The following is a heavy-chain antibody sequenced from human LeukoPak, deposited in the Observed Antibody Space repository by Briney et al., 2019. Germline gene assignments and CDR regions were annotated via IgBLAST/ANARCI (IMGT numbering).Heavy chain of an antibody. J-gene: IGHJ3*02. V-gene: IGHV3-30*02. CDR1: GFTFSSYG. Sequence: GGSLRLSCAASGFTFSSYGMHWVRQAPGKGLEWVAFIRYDGSNKYCADSVKGRFTISRDNSKNTLYLQMNSLRAEDTAVYYCAKPYGGNDAFDIWGQGTMVTVSS. CDR3: AKPYGGNDAFDI. D-gene: IGHD4-23*01. CDR2: IRYDGSNK.